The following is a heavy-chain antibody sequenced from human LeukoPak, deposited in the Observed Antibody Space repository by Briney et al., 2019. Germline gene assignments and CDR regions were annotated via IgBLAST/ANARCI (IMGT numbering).Heavy chain of an antibody. D-gene: IGHD1-1*01. CDR2: ISGDGGDT. Sequence: PGGSLRLSCAASGFTFDDYGMHWVRQVPGKGLEWVALISGDGGDTYYADSVRGRFTISRDNSENSLFLQMNSLRPEDTALYYCAKDRLYSGTTFDSWGQGTLATVS. V-gene: IGHV3-43*02. CDR3: AKDRLYSGTTFDS. J-gene: IGHJ4*02. CDR1: GFTFDDYG.